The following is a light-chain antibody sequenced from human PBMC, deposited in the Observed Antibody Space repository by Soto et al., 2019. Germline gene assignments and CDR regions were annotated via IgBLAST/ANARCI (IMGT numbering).Light chain of an antibody. CDR2: GNN. Sequence: QSVLTQPPSVSGAPGQRVTISCTGSSSNIGAGFDVHWYQQLPGTAPKLLIYGNNNRPSGVPDRFSGSKSGTSASLAITGLHAEDEADYYCQSYDSSLSGSGFGTGTKLTV. V-gene: IGLV1-40*01. J-gene: IGLJ1*01. CDR1: SSNIGAGFD. CDR3: QSYDSSLSGSG.